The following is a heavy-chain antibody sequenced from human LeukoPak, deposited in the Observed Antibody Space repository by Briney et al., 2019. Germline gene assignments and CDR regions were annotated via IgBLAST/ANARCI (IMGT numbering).Heavy chain of an antibody. CDR3: AKGTGYSSSFTDW. J-gene: IGHJ4*02. V-gene: IGHV3-23*01. D-gene: IGHD6-13*01. Sequence: GGSLRLSCAASGFTFSSYGMNWVRQAPGKGLEWVSALSDGGGTTYYADSVKGRFTISRDNSKNTLYLQMNSLRAEDTAVYYCAKGTGYSSSFTDWWGQGTLVTVSS. CDR1: GFTFSSYG. CDR2: LSDGGGTT.